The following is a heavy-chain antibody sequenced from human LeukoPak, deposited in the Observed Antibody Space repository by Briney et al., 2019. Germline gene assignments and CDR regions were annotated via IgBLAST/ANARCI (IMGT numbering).Heavy chain of an antibody. CDR1: GYTFTGYY. D-gene: IGHD3-22*01. J-gene: IGHJ3*02. CDR2: INPNRGGT. CDR3: AVPPLYYYDSSGYSGDHAFDI. Sequence: GASVKVSCQASGYTFTGYYMHWVRQAPGQGLEWMGWINPNRGGTNYAQKFQGRVTMTRDTSISTAYMELSRLRSDDTAVYYCAVPPLYYYDSSGYSGDHAFDIWGQGTMVTVSS. V-gene: IGHV1-2*02.